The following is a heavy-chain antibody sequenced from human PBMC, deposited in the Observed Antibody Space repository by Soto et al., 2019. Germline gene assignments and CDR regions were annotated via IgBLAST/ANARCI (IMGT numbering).Heavy chain of an antibody. Sequence: QLQLRQSGPGLVKPPEALSLTCSVSGASITSGDYYWGWIRQPPGKGLEWIGSIFYDGSPYYNPSIQSRLTLSVDTSKNQFSLKLNSATAADTAVYYCVRTVGSSWFFDIWGRGTLITVSS. CDR2: IFYDGSP. J-gene: IGHJ2*01. CDR1: GASITSGDYY. D-gene: IGHD3-10*01. CDR3: VRTVGSSWFFDI. V-gene: IGHV4-39*01.